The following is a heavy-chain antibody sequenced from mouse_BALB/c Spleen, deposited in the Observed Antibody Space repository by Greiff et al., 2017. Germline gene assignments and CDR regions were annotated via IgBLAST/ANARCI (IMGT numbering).Heavy chain of an antibody. D-gene: IGHD3-1*01. Sequence: QVQLQQPGAELVKPGASVKMSCKASGYTFTSYWMHWVKQRPGQGLEWIGVIDPSDSYTSYNQKFKGKATLTVDTSSSTAYMQLSSLTSEDSAVYYCTRSKLGLPYLDYWGQGTTLTVSS. CDR3: TRSKLGLPYLDY. V-gene: IGHV1S127*01. J-gene: IGHJ2*01. CDR2: IDPSDSYT. CDR1: GYTFTSYW.